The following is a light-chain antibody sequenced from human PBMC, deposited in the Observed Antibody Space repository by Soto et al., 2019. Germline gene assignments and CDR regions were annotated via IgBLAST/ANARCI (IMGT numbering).Light chain of an antibody. J-gene: IGKJ1*01. CDR1: QSVGSN. CDR2: GAS. V-gene: IGKV3-15*01. Sequence: EIVMTQSPATLSVSPGERVTLSCRARQSVGSNLAWYQQKPGQAPRLLIYGASTRATGIPARFSGSGSGTEFTLTISSLQSEDFAVYYCQQYNNWPRTFGQGTKVHIK. CDR3: QQYNNWPRT.